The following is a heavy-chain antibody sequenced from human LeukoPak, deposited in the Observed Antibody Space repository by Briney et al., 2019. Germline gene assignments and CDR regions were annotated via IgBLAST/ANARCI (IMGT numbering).Heavy chain of an antibody. CDR1: GASISNYY. V-gene: IGHV4-59*08. J-gene: IGHJ4*02. CDR3: ARSGSYGGHFDN. Sequence: SETLSLACTVSGASISNYYCSWIRQSPGKGLEWIGYIYYSGTTNYNPSLKSRVTISVDTSKNQFSLKLTSVTAADTAVYYCARSGSYGGHFDNWGQGTLVTVSS. CDR2: IYYSGTT. D-gene: IGHD1-26*01.